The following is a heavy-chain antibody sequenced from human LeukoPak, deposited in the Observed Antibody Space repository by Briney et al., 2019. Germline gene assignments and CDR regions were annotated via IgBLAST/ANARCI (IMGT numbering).Heavy chain of an antibody. Sequence: ASVKVSCKASGGTFSSYAISWVRQAPGQGLEWMGRIIPILGIANYAQKFQGRVTITADKSTSTAYMELSSLGSEDTAVYYCARSDIRYDSSGYLTGFDYWGQGTLVTVSS. J-gene: IGHJ4*02. CDR2: IIPILGIA. CDR3: ARSDIRYDSSGYLTGFDY. V-gene: IGHV1-69*04. CDR1: GGTFSSYA. D-gene: IGHD3-22*01.